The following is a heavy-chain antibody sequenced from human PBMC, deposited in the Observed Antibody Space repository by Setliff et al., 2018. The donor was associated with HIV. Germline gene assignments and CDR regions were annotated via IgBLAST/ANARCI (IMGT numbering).Heavy chain of an antibody. D-gene: IGHD1-1*01. Sequence: SETLSLTCTVSGGSMTSFYWGWIRQPPGKGLEWIGNIHGGGSTTYSPSLRSRVTVSLDTSKHQFSLKLRSVTAADTAVYYCARGRRGKAGTTRYYYYYLDVWGKGTTVTVSS. CDR1: GGSMTSFY. CDR2: IHGGGST. J-gene: IGHJ6*03. V-gene: IGHV4-59*12. CDR3: ARGRRGKAGTTRYYYYYLDV.